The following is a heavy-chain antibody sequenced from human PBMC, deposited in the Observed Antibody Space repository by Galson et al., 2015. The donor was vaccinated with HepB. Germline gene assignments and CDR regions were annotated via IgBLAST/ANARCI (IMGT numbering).Heavy chain of an antibody. CDR2: INPSGGST. D-gene: IGHD5-24*01. Sequence: SVKVSCKASEYTFTSYYMHWVRQAPGQGLEWMGIINPSGGSTSYAQKFQGRVTMTRDTSTSTVYMELSSLRSEDTAVYYCARSRRWLQYDFDYWGQGTLVTVSS. V-gene: IGHV1-46*01. CDR1: EYTFTSYY. J-gene: IGHJ4*02. CDR3: ARSRRWLQYDFDY.